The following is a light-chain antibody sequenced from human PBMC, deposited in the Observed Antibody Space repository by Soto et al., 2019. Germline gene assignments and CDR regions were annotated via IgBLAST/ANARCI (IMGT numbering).Light chain of an antibody. Sequence: DIQMTQSPSTLSASVGDRVTITCRASQTINNWLAWYQQKPGEAPRLLIYDASNLETGVPSRFSGSGSGTEFTLTINRMRPDDFASYYCQQYDRFWTFGQGTTVEI. J-gene: IGKJ1*01. CDR3: QQYDRFWT. CDR1: QTINNW. V-gene: IGKV1-5*01. CDR2: DAS.